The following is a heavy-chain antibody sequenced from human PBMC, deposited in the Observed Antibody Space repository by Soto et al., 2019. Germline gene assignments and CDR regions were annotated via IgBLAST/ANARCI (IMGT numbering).Heavy chain of an antibody. CDR1: GGSVTSNSYY. V-gene: IGHV4-39*02. CDR3: VTGWYGSFDY. Sequence: QLQGSGPGLVKPSETLSLTCTVSGGSVTSNSYYWGWIRQSPGKGLEWLGTLCHTGGTYYNPSLKSRLTIYVDPSRKHFSLKLSSVTAADTAVYYCVTGWYGSFDYWGQGTLVSVSS. J-gene: IGHJ4*02. D-gene: IGHD3-10*01. CDR2: LCHTGGT.